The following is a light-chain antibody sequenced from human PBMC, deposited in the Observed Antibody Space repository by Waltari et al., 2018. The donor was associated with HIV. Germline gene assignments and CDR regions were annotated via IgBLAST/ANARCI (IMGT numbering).Light chain of an antibody. V-gene: IGLV1-44*01. CDR3: AAWDDSLNAWV. Sequence: QSVLTQPPSASGTPGKRVPTSCSGRSPNIGSNYVYLYQNLPVTAPKLLIYSNNQRPSGFPDRISGSKSGTSASLAISGLQSVDEADYYCAAWDDSLNAWVFGGGTKLTVL. CDR1: SPNIGSNY. CDR2: SNN. J-gene: IGLJ3*02.